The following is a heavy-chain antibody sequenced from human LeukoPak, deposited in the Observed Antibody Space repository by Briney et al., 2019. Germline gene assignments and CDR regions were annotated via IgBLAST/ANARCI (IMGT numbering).Heavy chain of an antibody. CDR3: ARDKSDEGAFDY. CDR2: ISSSSSTI. Sequence: GGSLRLSCAASGLTFSSYSMNWVRQAPGKGLEWVSYISSSSSTIYNADSVKSRFTISRENTKNSRYLQMNSLRAEDTAVYYCARDKSDEGAFDYWGQGTLVTVSS. CDR1: GLTFSSYS. V-gene: IGHV3-48*04. J-gene: IGHJ4*02.